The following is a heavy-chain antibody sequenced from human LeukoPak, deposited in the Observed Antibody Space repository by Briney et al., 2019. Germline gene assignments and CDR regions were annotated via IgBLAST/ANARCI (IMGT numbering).Heavy chain of an antibody. CDR1: GFTFSSHD. CDR2: ISYDGGKK. Sequence: GGSLRLSCAASGFTFSSHDMHWVRQAPGKGLEWVAFISYDGGKKDYADSVKGRFTISRDNSKNTLYLQMNSLRAEDTAVYYCAKKWAIDVWGKGTTVTISS. J-gene: IGHJ6*04. CDR3: AKKWAIDV. D-gene: IGHD1-26*01. V-gene: IGHV3-30*18.